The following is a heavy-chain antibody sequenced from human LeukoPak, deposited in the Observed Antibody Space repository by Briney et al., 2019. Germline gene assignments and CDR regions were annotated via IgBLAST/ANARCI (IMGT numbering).Heavy chain of an antibody. CDR3: ARAGYSSGWSGAFDI. D-gene: IGHD6-19*01. J-gene: IGHJ3*02. CDR2: IYHSGST. Sequence: SETLSLTCAVSGGSISSSNWWSWVRQPPGKGLEWIGEIYHSGSTNYNPSLKSRVTILVDKSKNQFSLKLSSVTAADTAVYYCARAGYSSGWSGAFDIWGQGTMVTVSS. V-gene: IGHV4-4*02. CDR1: GGSISSSNW.